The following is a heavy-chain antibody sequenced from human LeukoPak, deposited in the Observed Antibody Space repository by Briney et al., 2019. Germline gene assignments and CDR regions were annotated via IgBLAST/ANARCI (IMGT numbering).Heavy chain of an antibody. Sequence: SETLSLTCTVSGGSISSCFWSWIRQPPGKGLEWIGYISYTEGTNYNPSLKSRVTISVDTSKNQFSLKLSSVTAADTAVYYCAGGAAAGPDYWGQGTLVTVSS. V-gene: IGHV4-59*08. CDR2: ISYTEGT. CDR1: GGSISSCF. D-gene: IGHD6-13*01. CDR3: AGGAAAGPDY. J-gene: IGHJ4*02.